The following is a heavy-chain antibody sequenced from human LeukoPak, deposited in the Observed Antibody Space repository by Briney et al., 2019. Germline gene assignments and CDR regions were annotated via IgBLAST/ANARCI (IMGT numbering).Heavy chain of an antibody. V-gene: IGHV1-69*05. D-gene: IGHD3-9*01. Sequence: GSSVKVSCKASGGTFSSYAISWVRQAPGQGLEWMGGIIPIFGTANYAQKFQGRVTITRNTSISTAYMELSSLRSEDTAVYYCARGPTILRYFDWLLGPYYFDYWGQGTLVTVSS. CDR1: GGTFSSYA. CDR2: IIPIFGTA. CDR3: ARGPTILRYFDWLLGPYYFDY. J-gene: IGHJ4*02.